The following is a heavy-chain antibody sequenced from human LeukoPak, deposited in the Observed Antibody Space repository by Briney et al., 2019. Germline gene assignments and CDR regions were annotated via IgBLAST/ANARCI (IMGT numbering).Heavy chain of an antibody. CDR3: ARVPDIAAAGSWFDP. Sequence: SETLSLTCTVSGYSISSGYYWGWIRQPPGKGLEWIGSIYHSGSTYYNPSLKSRVTISVDTSKNQFSLKLSSVTAADTAVYYCARVPDIAAAGSWFDPWGQGTLVTVSS. CDR1: GYSISSGYY. J-gene: IGHJ5*02. V-gene: IGHV4-38-2*02. D-gene: IGHD6-13*01. CDR2: IYHSGST.